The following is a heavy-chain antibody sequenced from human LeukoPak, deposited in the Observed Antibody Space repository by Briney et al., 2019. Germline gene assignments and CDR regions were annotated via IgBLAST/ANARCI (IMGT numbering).Heavy chain of an antibody. Sequence: GGSLTLSCAASGFTFSSYAMSWVRQAPGKALEWVSAISGSDCSTYYADSVKGRFTISRDDSKNTLYLQMNSLRAEDTAVYYCAKGLPIAAPDRSYYYYYGMDVWGQGTTVTVS. V-gene: IGHV3-23*01. CDR3: AKGLPIAAPDRSYYYYYGMDV. J-gene: IGHJ6*02. D-gene: IGHD6-6*01. CDR1: GFTFSSYA. CDR2: ISGSDCST.